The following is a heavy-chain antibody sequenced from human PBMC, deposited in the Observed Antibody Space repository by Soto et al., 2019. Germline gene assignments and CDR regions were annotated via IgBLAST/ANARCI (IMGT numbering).Heavy chain of an antibody. CDR1: GFTFSSYA. CDR2: ISGSGGST. CDR3: AKYIAARPDSSDY. V-gene: IGHV3-23*01. D-gene: IGHD6-6*01. J-gene: IGHJ4*02. Sequence: GGSLRLSCAASGFTFSSYAMSWVRQAPGKGLEWVSAISGSGGSTYYADSVKGRFTISGDNSKNTLYLQMNSLRAEDTAVYYCAKYIAARPDSSDYWGQGTLVTVSS.